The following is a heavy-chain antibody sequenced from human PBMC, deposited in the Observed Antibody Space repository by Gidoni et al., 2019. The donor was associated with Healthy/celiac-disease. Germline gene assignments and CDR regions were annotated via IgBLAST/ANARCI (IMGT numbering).Heavy chain of an antibody. J-gene: IGHJ4*02. CDR2: ISYDGSNK. D-gene: IGHD3-22*01. Sequence: QVQLVESGGGVVQPGRSLRLSCAASGFTFSSYGMHWVRQAPGKGLEWVAVISYDGSNKYYADSVKGRFTISRDNSKNTLYLQMNSLRAEDTAVYYCAPELYYYDSSGPFDYWGQGTLVTVSS. CDR1: GFTFSSYG. V-gene: IGHV3-30*03. CDR3: APELYYYDSSGPFDY.